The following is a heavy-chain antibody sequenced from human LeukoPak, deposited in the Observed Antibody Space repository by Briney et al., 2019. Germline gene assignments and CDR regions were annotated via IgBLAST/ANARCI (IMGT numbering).Heavy chain of an antibody. D-gene: IGHD3-10*01. J-gene: IGHJ6*02. CDR1: EHTFSNYD. CDR3: ARATGSGSPRGVSYYYYGMDV. V-gene: IGHV1-8*01. CDR2: MNPNSGNT. Sequence: GASVKASCKASEHTFSNYDINWVRQAAGQGLEWVGWMNPNSGNTGYAQKFQGRVTMTRNTSIRTAYMELSSLTSEDTAVYYCARATGSGSPRGVSYYYYGMDVWGQGTTVTVSS.